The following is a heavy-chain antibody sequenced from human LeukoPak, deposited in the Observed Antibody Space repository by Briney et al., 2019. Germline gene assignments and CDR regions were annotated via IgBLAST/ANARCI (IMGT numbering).Heavy chain of an antibody. CDR1: GYTFTSYG. CDR2: ISAYNGNT. J-gene: IGHJ4*02. Sequence: ASVKVSCKASGYTFTSYGISWVRQAPGQGLEWMGWISAYNGNTNYAQKLRGRATMTTDTSTSTAYMELRSLRSDDTAVYYCARDPHEFSSGWSQFDYWGQGTLVTVSS. CDR3: ARDPHEFSSGWSQFDY. D-gene: IGHD6-19*01. V-gene: IGHV1-18*01.